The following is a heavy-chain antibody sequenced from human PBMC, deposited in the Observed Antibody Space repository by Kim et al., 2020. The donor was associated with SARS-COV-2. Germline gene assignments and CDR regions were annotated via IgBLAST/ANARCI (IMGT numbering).Heavy chain of an antibody. CDR1: GYTLTELS. CDR2: FDPEDGET. V-gene: IGHV1-24*01. D-gene: IGHD3-10*01. Sequence: ASVKVSCKVSGYTLTELSMHWVRQAPGKGLERMGGFDPEDGETIYAQKYQGRVTMTEDTSTDTAYMELSSLRSEDTAVYYCATTTPFITMVRGVIIRGPNWFGPWCQGTLVTVSS. CDR3: ATTTPFITMVRGVIIRGPNWFGP. J-gene: IGHJ5*02.